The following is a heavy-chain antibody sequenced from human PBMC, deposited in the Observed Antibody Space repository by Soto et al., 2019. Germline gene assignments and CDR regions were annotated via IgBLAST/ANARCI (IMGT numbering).Heavy chain of an antibody. CDR3: AKGREGSYYDFWSGYYGVTGDYYYYYMDV. CDR1: GFTFSSYG. D-gene: IGHD3-3*01. Sequence: GGSLRLSCAASGFTFSSYGMHWVRQAPGKGLEWVAVISYDGSNKYYADSVKGRFTISRDNSKNTLYLQMNSLRAEDTAVYYCAKGREGSYYDFWSGYYGVTGDYYYYYMDVWGKGTTVTVSS. J-gene: IGHJ6*03. V-gene: IGHV3-30*18. CDR2: ISYDGSNK.